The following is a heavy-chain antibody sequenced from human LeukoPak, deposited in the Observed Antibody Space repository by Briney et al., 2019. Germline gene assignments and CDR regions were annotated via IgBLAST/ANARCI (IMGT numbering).Heavy chain of an antibody. V-gene: IGHV4-34*01. CDR2: INHSGST. Sequence: SETLSLTCAVYGGSFSGYYWSWIRQPPGKGLEWIGEINHSGSTNYNPSLKSRVTISVDTSKNQLSLKLSSVTAADTAVYYCARGKITIFGVAPRFDYWGQGTLVTVSS. CDR3: ARGKITIFGVAPRFDY. D-gene: IGHD3-3*01. CDR1: GGSFSGYY. J-gene: IGHJ4*02.